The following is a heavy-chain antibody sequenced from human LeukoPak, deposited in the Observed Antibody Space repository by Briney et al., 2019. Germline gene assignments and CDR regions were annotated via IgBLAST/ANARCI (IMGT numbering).Heavy chain of an antibody. CDR3: AREGRNWFDP. CDR2: IIPINGTA. V-gene: IGHV1-69*05. Sequence: ASVKVSCKASGGTFSSYAISWVRQAPGQGLEWMGRIIPINGTANYAQKFQGRVTITTDESTSTAYMELRSLRSEDTAVYYCAREGRNWFDPWGQGTLVTVSS. CDR1: GGTFSSYA. J-gene: IGHJ5*02.